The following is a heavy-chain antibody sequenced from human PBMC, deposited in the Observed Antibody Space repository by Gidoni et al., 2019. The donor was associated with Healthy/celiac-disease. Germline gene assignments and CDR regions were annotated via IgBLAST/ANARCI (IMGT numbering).Heavy chain of an antibody. CDR2: IYYSGST. Sequence: QVRLQESGPGLVKPSQTLSVTCSVSGGSISSGDYYWRWIRQHPGKGLEWIGYIYYSGSTYSNPSLKSRVTMSVDTSKNQFSLNLNSVTAADTAVYFCARSRRDYSYMDVWGKGTSVTVSS. V-gene: IGHV4-31*03. CDR1: GGSISSGDYY. CDR3: ARSRRDYSYMDV. J-gene: IGHJ6*03.